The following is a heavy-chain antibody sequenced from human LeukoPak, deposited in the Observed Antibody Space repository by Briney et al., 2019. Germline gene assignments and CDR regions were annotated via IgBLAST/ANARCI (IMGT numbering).Heavy chain of an antibody. CDR3: ARELPQRYSYGFPPREYYFDY. Sequence: SETLSLTCAVYGGSFSGYYWSWIRQPPGKGLEWIGEINHSGGTNYNPSLKSRVTISVDTSKNQFSLKLSSVTAADTAVYYCARELPQRYSYGFPPREYYFDYWGQGTLVTVSS. V-gene: IGHV4-34*01. D-gene: IGHD5-18*01. CDR1: GGSFSGYY. CDR2: INHSGGT. J-gene: IGHJ4*02.